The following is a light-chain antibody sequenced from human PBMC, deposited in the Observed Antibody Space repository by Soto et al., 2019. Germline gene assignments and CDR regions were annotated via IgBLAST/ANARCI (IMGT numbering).Light chain of an antibody. CDR2: WAS. V-gene: IGKV4-1*01. Sequence: DIVMTQSPDSLAVSLGERATINCKSSQSILSSSNNKNYLAWYQQKPGQPPNVLIYWASTRESGVPDRFSGGGSGTEFTLTISTLQAEDVAVYFCQQYFTPPLSFGGGTKVXIK. CDR1: QSILSSSNNKNY. CDR3: QQYFTPPLS. J-gene: IGKJ4*01.